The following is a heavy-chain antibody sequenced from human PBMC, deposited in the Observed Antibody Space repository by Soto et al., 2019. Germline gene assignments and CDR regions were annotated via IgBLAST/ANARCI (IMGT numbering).Heavy chain of an antibody. Sequence: SETLSFTCAVSGVSISSDAYYWSWIRQHPGKGLEWIGYISYSGSTYYNPSLKSRVTMSVDTSKNQFSLKLTSVTAADTAVYYCARYRFRDTWSKFGYWGQGTLVTVSS. CDR1: GVSISSDAYY. CDR2: ISYSGST. J-gene: IGHJ4*02. D-gene: IGHD3-16*02. V-gene: IGHV4-31*11. CDR3: ARYRFRDTWSKFGY.